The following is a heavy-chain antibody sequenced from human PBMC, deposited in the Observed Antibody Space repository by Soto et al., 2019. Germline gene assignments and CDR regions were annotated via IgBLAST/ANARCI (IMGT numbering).Heavy chain of an antibody. CDR3: ARDGYYYDSSGSQADY. J-gene: IGHJ4*02. V-gene: IGHV1-46*01. Sequence: ASVKVSCKASGYTFTSYYMHWVRQAPGQGLEWMGIINPSGGSTSYAQKFQGRVTMTRDTSTSTVYMELSSLRSEDTAVYYCARDGYYYDSSGSQADYWGQGTLVTVSS. D-gene: IGHD3-22*01. CDR1: GYTFTSYY. CDR2: INPSGGST.